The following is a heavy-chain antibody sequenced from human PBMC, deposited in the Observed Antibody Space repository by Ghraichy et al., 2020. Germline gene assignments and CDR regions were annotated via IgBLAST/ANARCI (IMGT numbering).Heavy chain of an antibody. CDR2: ISTDESLT. CDR1: GFTFSGYW. Sequence: GGSLRLSCAASGFTFSGYWMHWVRQAPGKGLVWISRISTDESLTTYADSVQGRFTISRDNAENTLYLQMNSLRAEDTAVYYCARGRGMAAAGDYFDYWGQVVLVTVSS. D-gene: IGHD6-13*01. CDR3: ARGRGMAAAGDYFDY. J-gene: IGHJ4*02. V-gene: IGHV3-74*01.